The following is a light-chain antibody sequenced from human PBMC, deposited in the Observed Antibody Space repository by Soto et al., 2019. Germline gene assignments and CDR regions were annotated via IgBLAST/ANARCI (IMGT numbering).Light chain of an antibody. V-gene: IGKV1-5*01. J-gene: IGKJ1*01. CDR3: QQFKSSTWT. CDR1: QSIERY. CDR2: DAS. Sequence: DIQMTQSPSTLSASVGDRVSITCRASQSIERYLAWYQQKPGKAPNLLIYDASSLERGVPSRFSGRGSGTEFTLTISSLQTDDFATYYCQQFKSSTWTFGQGTKVEIK.